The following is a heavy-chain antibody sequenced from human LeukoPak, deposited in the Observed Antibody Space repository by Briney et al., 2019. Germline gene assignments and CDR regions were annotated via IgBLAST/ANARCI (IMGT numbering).Heavy chain of an antibody. V-gene: IGHV3-23*01. CDR3: AKEKDYRVFDH. CDR1: GFSLSAHP. J-gene: IGHJ4*01. D-gene: IGHD4-11*01. Sequence: GGSLRLSCTASGFSLSAHPMSWVRQGPGKSLEWVSVISGSGQTTYYADSVKGRFTVSKDNSKNTVYLQMSSLRADDTAVYYCAKEKDYRVFDHWGHGTLVTVSS. CDR2: ISGSGQTT.